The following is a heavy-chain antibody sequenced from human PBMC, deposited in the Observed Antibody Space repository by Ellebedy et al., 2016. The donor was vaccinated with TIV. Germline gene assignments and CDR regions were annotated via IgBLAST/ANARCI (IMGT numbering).Heavy chain of an antibody. Sequence: GESLKISCAASGFTFTNVWMNWVRQAPGKGLEWVGRIKSIADGGTTDYAAPVKGRFSISRDDSENTVYLQMSSLKAEDTAVYYCAKGPAAVAGCYWGQGTLVTVSS. D-gene: IGHD6-19*01. J-gene: IGHJ4*02. CDR1: GFTFTNVW. CDR2: IKSIADGGTT. V-gene: IGHV3-15*07. CDR3: AKGPAAVAGCY.